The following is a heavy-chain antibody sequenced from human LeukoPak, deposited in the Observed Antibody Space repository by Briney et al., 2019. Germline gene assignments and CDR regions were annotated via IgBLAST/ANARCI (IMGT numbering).Heavy chain of an antibody. CDR3: TTVRRAVAGTIDY. Sequence: PGGSLRLSCAASGFTFSNAWMSWVRQAPGKGLEWVGRIKSKTDGGTTDYAAPVKGRFTISRDDSENTLYLQMNSLKTEDTAVYYCTTVRRAVAGTIDYWGQGTLVTVSS. J-gene: IGHJ4*02. CDR1: GFTFSNAW. CDR2: IKSKTDGGTT. V-gene: IGHV3-15*01. D-gene: IGHD6-19*01.